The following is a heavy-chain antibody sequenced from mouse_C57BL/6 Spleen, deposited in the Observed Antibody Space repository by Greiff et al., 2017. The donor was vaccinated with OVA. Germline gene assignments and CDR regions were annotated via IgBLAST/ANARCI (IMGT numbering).Heavy chain of an antibody. CDR2: IDPSDSET. V-gene: IGHV1-52*01. CDR3: ARRETNYYGGSSFAY. D-gene: IGHD1-1*01. Sequence: VQLQQPGAELVRPGSSVKLSCKASGYTFTSYWMHWVKQRPIQGLEWIGNIDPSDSETHYNQKFKDKDTLTVDKSSSTAYMQLSSLTSEDSAVYYCARRETNYYGGSSFAYWGQGTLVTVSA. J-gene: IGHJ3*01. CDR1: GYTFTSYW.